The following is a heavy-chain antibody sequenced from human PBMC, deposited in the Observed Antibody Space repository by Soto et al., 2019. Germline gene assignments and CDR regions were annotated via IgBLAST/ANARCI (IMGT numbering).Heavy chain of an antibody. CDR3: ARHAVYGSGSYYNVNWFDP. D-gene: IGHD3-10*01. Sequence: QVQLQESGPGLVKPSETLSLTCTVSGGSISSYYWSWIRQPPGKGLEWIGYIYYSGSTNYNPSLNSRVTISVDTSKTQFSLKLSSVTAADTAVYYCARHAVYGSGSYYNVNWFDPWGQGTLVTVSS. CDR2: IYYSGST. CDR1: GGSISSYY. V-gene: IGHV4-59*08. J-gene: IGHJ5*02.